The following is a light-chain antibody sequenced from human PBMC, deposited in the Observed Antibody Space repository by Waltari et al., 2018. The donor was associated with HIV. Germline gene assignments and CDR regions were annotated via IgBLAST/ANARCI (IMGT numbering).Light chain of an antibody. J-gene: IGLJ2*01. CDR1: NSAIGGYNY. CDR2: EVS. V-gene: IGLV2-14*01. Sequence: SALTQPASVSGSLGQSVTISCTGANSAIGGYNYVTWYQQHPGKAPKLSIHEVSPRPSGGSDRFSGSKSGNTASLTISGLQAEDESDYYCSSFITTTTHVVFGGGTRLTVL. CDR3: SSFITTTTHVV.